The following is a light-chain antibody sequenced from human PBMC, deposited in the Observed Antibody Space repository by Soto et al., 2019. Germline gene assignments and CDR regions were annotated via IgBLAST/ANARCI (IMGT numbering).Light chain of an antibody. CDR2: DVS. CDR1: SSDVGTYDF. V-gene: IGLV2-11*01. J-gene: IGLJ1*01. CDR3: CLYAVTFYV. Sequence: VLTQPRSVSGSPGQSVTISCTGTSSDVGTYDFVSWYQQHPGKAPRLMIFDVSERPSGVPDRFSGSKSGNTASLTISGLQAEDEADYYCCLYAVTFYVFGTGTKVTVL.